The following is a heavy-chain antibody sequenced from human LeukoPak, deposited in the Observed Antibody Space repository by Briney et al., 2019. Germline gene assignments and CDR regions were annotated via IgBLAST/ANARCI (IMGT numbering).Heavy chain of an antibody. CDR2: INHSGST. Sequence: PGGSLRLSCAASGFTFSNAWMSWVRQAPGKGLEWIGEINHSGSTNYNPSLKSRVTISVDTSKNQFSLKLSSVTAADTAVYYCARGPRLWFGEFYYYYGMDVWGQGTTVTVSS. CDR3: ARGPRLWFGEFYYYYGMDV. J-gene: IGHJ6*02. CDR1: GFTFSNAW. D-gene: IGHD3-10*01. V-gene: IGHV4-34*01.